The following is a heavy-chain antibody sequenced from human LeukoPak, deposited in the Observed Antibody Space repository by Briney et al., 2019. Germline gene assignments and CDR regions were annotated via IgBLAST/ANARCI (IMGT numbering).Heavy chain of an antibody. CDR1: GGSFSSYY. Sequence: SETLSLTCAVYGGSFSSYYWSWIRQPAGKGLEWIGRIYTSGSTNYNPSLKSRVTMSVDTSKNQFSLKLSSVTAADTAVYYCARAPDGAMAPVDAFDIWGQGTMVTVSS. D-gene: IGHD5-18*01. J-gene: IGHJ3*02. CDR2: IYTSGST. CDR3: ARAPDGAMAPVDAFDI. V-gene: IGHV4-59*10.